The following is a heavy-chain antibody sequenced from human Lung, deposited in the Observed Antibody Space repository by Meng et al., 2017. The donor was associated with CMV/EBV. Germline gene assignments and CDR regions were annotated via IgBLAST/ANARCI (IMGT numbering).Heavy chain of an antibody. CDR3: ARAGYDSSGYYPQPFDY. CDR2: INAGNGNT. V-gene: IGHV1-3*01. Sequence: QVQLVQSGAEVKKPGASVKVSCKASGYTFTSYARHWVRQAPGQRLEWMGWINAGNGNTKYSQRFQGRVTITRDTSASTAYMELSSLRSEDTTVYYCARAGYDSSGYYPQPFDYWGQGTLVTVSS. J-gene: IGHJ4*02. CDR1: GYTFTSYA. D-gene: IGHD3-22*01.